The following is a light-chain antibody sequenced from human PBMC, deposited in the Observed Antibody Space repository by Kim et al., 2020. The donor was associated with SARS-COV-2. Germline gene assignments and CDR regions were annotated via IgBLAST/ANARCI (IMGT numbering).Light chain of an antibody. CDR3: TSYRADSTVV. Sequence: QSASVSGSPGQSITLSCTGSSSDIGSNKYVSWYQQHPGKVPKVMIYDVNNRPAGVSNRFSGSKSGNTASLTISGLRAEDEADYYCTSYRADSTVVFGGGTQLTVL. J-gene: IGLJ3*02. CDR2: DVN. V-gene: IGLV2-14*03. CDR1: SSDIGSNKY.